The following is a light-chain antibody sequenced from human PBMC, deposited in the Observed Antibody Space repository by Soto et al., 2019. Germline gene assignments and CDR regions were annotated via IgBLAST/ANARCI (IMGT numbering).Light chain of an antibody. J-gene: IGKJ1*01. CDR2: DAS. CDR3: QQFAISTT. V-gene: IGKV1-5*01. CDR1: HNIERW. Sequence: QMTQSPSTLSASVGYRVTITCRASHNIERWMAWYQQKPGKAPSLLIFDASTLHSGVPSRFSGSGSGTDFTLTISSLQPDDFATYYCQQFAISTTFGQGTKVDIK.